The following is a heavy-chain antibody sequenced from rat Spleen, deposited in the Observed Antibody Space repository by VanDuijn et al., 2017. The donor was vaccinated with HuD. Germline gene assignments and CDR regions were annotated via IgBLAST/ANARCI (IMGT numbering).Heavy chain of an antibody. J-gene: IGHJ3*01. Sequence: EVQLVETGGDLVQPGRSLKLSCAASGFTFSTYGMAWVRQAPTKGLEWVASISTGGGNTYYRDSVKGRFTISRDNAKSTLYLQMDSLRSEDTATYYCASPPLWPLTGRDSNWFAYWGQGTLVTVSS. V-gene: IGHV5S13*01. CDR3: ASPPLWPLTGRDSNWFAY. CDR2: ISTGGGNT. CDR1: GFTFSTYG. D-gene: IGHD5-1*01.